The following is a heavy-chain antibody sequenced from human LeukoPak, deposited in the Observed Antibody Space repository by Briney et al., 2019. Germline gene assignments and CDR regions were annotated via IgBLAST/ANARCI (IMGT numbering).Heavy chain of an antibody. CDR3: ANPRYSSGWYEVSSSYYFDY. CDR1: GFTFSSYG. Sequence: GGSLRLSCAASGFTFSSYGMHWVRQAPGKGLEWVAVISYDGSNKYYADFVKGRFTISRDNSKNTLYLQMNSLRAEDTAVYYCANPRYSSGWYEVSSSYYFDYWGQGTLVTVSS. CDR2: ISYDGSNK. J-gene: IGHJ4*02. V-gene: IGHV3-30*18. D-gene: IGHD6-19*01.